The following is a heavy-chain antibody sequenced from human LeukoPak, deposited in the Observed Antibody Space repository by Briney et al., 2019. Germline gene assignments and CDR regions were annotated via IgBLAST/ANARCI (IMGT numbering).Heavy chain of an antibody. CDR2: ISTYNGDT. J-gene: IGHJ4*02. CDR3: ARTRCTGGSCYDY. CDR1: GYTFNSYG. Sequence: AAVKVSCMASGYTFNSYGISWVRQAPGQRHEWVGWISTYNGDTKYAEKLQGRVTVTTDTSTTTAYMELTSLTSDDTAMYYCARTRCTGGSCYDYWGQGTLVTVSS. V-gene: IGHV1-18*01. D-gene: IGHD2-15*01.